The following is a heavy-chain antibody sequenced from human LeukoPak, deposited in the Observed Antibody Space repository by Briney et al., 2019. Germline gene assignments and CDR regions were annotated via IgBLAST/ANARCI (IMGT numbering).Heavy chain of an antibody. CDR3: TRTSYYYYYYMDV. Sequence: GGSLRLSCAASGFTFDDYAMSWVRQAPGKGLEWVSAISGSGGSTYYADSVKGRFTISRDNSKNTLYLQMNSLRAEDTAVYYCTRTSYYYYYYMDVWGKGTTVTVSS. V-gene: IGHV3-23*01. CDR2: ISGSGGST. J-gene: IGHJ6*03. CDR1: GFTFDDYA.